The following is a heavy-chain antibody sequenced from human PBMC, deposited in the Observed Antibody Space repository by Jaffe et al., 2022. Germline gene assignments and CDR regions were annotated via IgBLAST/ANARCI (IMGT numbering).Heavy chain of an antibody. Sequence: QVQLQESGPGLVKPSQTLSLTCTVSGGSISSGSYYWSWIRQPAGKGLEWIGRIYTSGSTNYNPSLKSRVTISVDTSKNQFSLKLSSVTAADTAVYYCARSRPGGTIDYWGQGTLVTVSS. CDR2: IYTSGST. V-gene: IGHV4-61*02. CDR3: ARSRPGGTIDY. CDR1: GGSISSGSYY. J-gene: IGHJ4*02. D-gene: IGHD2-15*01.